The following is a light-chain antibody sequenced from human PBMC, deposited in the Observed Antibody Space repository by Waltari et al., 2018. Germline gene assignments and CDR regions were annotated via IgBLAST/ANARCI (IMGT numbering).Light chain of an antibody. CDR3: QQYNSWPLT. CDR1: QSVKSN. CDR2: GPS. J-gene: IGKJ4*01. V-gene: IGKV3-15*01. Sequence: EIVMTQSPATLSVSPGERATLSCRASQSVKSNLAWYQQKPGQAPRLLFYGPSTRATGIPXXFSGSGSGTEFTLXISSLQSEDSAVYYCQQYNSWPLTFGGGTKVEIK.